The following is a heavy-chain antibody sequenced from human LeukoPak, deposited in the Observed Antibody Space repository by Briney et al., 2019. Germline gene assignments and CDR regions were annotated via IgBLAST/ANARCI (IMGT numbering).Heavy chain of an antibody. Sequence: GGSLRLSCAASGFTFDDYAMHWVRQAPGKGLELVSLISWDGGSTYYADSVKGRFTISRDNSKNSLYLQMNSLRAEDTALYYCAKGGAAAGNYYMDVWGKGTTVTVSS. D-gene: IGHD6-13*01. CDR1: GFTFDDYA. J-gene: IGHJ6*03. CDR3: AKGGAAAGNYYMDV. V-gene: IGHV3-43D*03. CDR2: ISWDGGST.